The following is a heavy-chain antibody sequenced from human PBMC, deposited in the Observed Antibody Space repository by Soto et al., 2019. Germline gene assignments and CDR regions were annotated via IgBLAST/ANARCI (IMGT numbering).Heavy chain of an antibody. Sequence: GESLKISCAASGFTFSSYAMSWVRQAPGKGLEWVSAISGSGGCTYYADSVKGRFTISRDNSKNTLYLQMNSLRAEDTAVYYCAKEQGGYCSGGSCYFDYWGQGTLVTVSS. CDR2: ISGSGGCT. J-gene: IGHJ4*02. CDR1: GFTFSSYA. D-gene: IGHD2-15*01. V-gene: IGHV3-23*01. CDR3: AKEQGGYCSGGSCYFDY.